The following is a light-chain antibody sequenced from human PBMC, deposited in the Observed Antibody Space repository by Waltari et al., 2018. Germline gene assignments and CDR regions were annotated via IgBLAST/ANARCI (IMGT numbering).Light chain of an antibody. CDR1: QSISTF. V-gene: IGKV1-39*01. CDR3: QQSYSSPRT. Sequence: DIQMTQSPSSLSASVGDRLTITCRASQSISTFLNWYQQKPGKAPKLLISAASSLQSGVPSRFSGGGAGTDFTLTIISLQPEDFATYYCQQSYSSPRTFGQGTKVEIK. CDR2: AAS. J-gene: IGKJ1*01.